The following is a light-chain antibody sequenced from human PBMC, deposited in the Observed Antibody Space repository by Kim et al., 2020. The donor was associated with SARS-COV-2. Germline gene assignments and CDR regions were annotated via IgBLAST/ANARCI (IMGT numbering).Light chain of an antibody. J-gene: IGLJ2*01. CDR3: LLHYSGPRV. CDR1: TGAVTSGHY. Sequence: QAVVTQEPSLTVSPGWTVTLTCGSSTGAVTSGHYPYWFQQKPGQAPRTLIYDTGIKHSWTPARFSGSLLGGKAALTLSGAQADDEADYYCLLHYSGPRVFGGGTQLTVL. V-gene: IGLV7-46*01. CDR2: DTG.